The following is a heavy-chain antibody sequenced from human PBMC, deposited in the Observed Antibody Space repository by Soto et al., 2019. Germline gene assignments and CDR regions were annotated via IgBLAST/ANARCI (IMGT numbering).Heavy chain of an antibody. V-gene: IGHV1-69*13. Sequence: SVKVSCKASGGTFSSYAISWVRQAPGQGLEWMGGIIPIFGTANYAQKFQGRVTITADESTSTAYMELSSLRSEDTAVYYCATSSSYYYDSSGYYYDSYYYGMDVWG. CDR3: ATSSSYYYDSSGYYYDSYYYGMDV. D-gene: IGHD3-22*01. CDR1: GGTFSSYA. J-gene: IGHJ6*01. CDR2: IIPIFGTA.